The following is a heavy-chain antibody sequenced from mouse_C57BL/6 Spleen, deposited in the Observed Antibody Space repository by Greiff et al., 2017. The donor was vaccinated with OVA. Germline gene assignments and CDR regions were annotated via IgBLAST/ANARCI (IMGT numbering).Heavy chain of an antibody. Sequence: EVKLQESGPGLVKPSQSLSLTCSVTGYSITSGYYWNWIRQFPGNKLEWMGYISYDGSNNYNPSLKNRISITRDTSKNQFFLKLNSVTTEDTATYYCARGLYYGSSLFAYWGQGTLVTVSA. CDR3: ARGLYYGSSLFAY. CDR2: ISYDGSN. D-gene: IGHD1-1*01. V-gene: IGHV3-6*01. J-gene: IGHJ3*01. CDR1: GYSITSGYY.